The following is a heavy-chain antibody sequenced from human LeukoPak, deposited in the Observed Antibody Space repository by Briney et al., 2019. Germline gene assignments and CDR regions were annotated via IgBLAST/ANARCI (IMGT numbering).Heavy chain of an antibody. CDR2: IYHSGST. J-gene: IGHJ4*02. V-gene: IGHV4-38-2*02. CDR3: ARDEGLATL. CDR1: GGSISSYY. D-gene: IGHD5-24*01. Sequence: SETLSLTCTVSGGSISSYYWSWIRQPPGKGLEWIGSIYHSGSTYYNPSLKSRVTISVDTSKNQFSLKLSSVTAADTAVYYCARDEGLATLWGQGTLVTVSS.